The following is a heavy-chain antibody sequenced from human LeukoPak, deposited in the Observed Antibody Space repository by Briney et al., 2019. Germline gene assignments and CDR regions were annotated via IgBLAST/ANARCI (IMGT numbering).Heavy chain of an antibody. Sequence: PGGSLRLFCAASGFTFSSYSMNWVRQAPGKGLEWVSSISSSSSYIYYADSVKGRFTISRDNAKNSLYLQMNSLRAEDTAVYYCARVGGGASDYGGNGGHYFDYWGQGTLVTVSS. CDR3: ARVGGGASDYGGNGGHYFDY. V-gene: IGHV3-21*01. J-gene: IGHJ4*02. CDR1: GFTFSSYS. CDR2: ISSSSSYI. D-gene: IGHD4-23*01.